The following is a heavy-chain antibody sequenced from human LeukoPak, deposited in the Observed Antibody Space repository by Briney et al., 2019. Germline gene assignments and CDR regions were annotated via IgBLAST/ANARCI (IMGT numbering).Heavy chain of an antibody. Sequence: GGSLRLSCAASGLTFSSYSMNWVRQARGKGLEGVASISSSSSYIYYADSVKGRFTISRDNAKNYLYLQMNRLRAADTAVYSCARFSRAPAAYYYGMDVWGQGTTVTVSS. D-gene: IGHD6-13*01. V-gene: IGHV3-21*01. CDR3: ARFSRAPAAYYYGMDV. CDR2: ISSSSSYI. J-gene: IGHJ6*02. CDR1: GLTFSSYS.